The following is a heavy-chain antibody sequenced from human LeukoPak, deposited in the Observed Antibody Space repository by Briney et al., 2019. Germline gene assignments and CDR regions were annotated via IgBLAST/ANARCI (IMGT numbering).Heavy chain of an antibody. V-gene: IGHV4-59*01. Sequence: SETLSLTCTVSGGSISSYYWSWIRQPPGKGLEWIGYIYYSGSTNYNPSLKSRVTISVDTSKNQFSLKLSSVTAADTAVYYCARDSDYVGVFDYWGQGTLVTVSS. D-gene: IGHD4-23*01. J-gene: IGHJ4*02. CDR3: ARDSDYVGVFDY. CDR1: GGSISSYY. CDR2: IYYSGST.